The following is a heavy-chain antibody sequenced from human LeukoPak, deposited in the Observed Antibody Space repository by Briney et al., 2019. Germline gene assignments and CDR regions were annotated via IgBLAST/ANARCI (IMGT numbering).Heavy chain of an antibody. CDR1: GFTFSSYG. D-gene: IGHD2-21*02. V-gene: IGHV3-33*01. Sequence: GRSLRLSCAASGFTFSSYGMHWVRQAPGKGLEWVAVIWYDGSNKYYADSVKGRFTISRDNSKNTLYLQMNSLRAEDTAVYYCVHACGGDCSVFDYWGQGTLVTVSS. CDR2: IWYDGSNK. J-gene: IGHJ4*02. CDR3: VHACGGDCSVFDY.